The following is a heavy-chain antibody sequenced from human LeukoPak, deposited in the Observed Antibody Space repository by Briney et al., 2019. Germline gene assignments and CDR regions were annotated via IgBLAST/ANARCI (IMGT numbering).Heavy chain of an antibody. D-gene: IGHD3-10*01. Sequence: GGSLRLSCVASGFTFSSYWMAWVRQSPGKGLEWVANIKQDGSEKYYVDSVKGRFTIPRDNAKNSLYLQMNSLRPDDTAVYYCARMGTNYGSGRYTLSYWGQGTLVTVSS. J-gene: IGHJ4*02. CDR2: IKQDGSEK. CDR3: ARMGTNYGSGRYTLSY. V-gene: IGHV3-7*01. CDR1: GFTFSSYW.